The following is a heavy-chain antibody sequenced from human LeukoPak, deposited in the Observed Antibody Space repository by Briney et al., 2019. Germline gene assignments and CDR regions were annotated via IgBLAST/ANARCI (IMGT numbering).Heavy chain of an antibody. V-gene: IGHV3-23*01. CDR3: AKDQEEDYGDYEGNFDY. Sequence: GGSLRLSCAASGFTFSSYAMSWVRQAPGKGLEWVSAISGSGGSTYYADSVKGRFTISRDNSKNTLYLQMNSLRAEDTAVYYCAKDQEEDYGDYEGNFDYWGQGTLVTVSS. CDR2: ISGSGGST. D-gene: IGHD4-17*01. CDR1: GFTFSSYA. J-gene: IGHJ4*02.